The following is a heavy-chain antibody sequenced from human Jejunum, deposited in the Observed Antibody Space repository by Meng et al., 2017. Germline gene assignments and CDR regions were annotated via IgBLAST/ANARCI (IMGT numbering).Heavy chain of an antibody. V-gene: IGHV4-61*08. CDR2: AST. D-gene: IGHD1-26*01. J-gene: IGHJ4*02. CDR3: ARDHMGSLDY. CDR1: GGSVSRAGYQ. Sequence: QAQLQESGPGLVRPSETLSLICTFSGGSVSRAGYQWGWIRQPPGKGLEWIGYASTNYNPSLKSRVTISLDTSRNQFSLSLSSVTAADTAVYYCARDHMGSLDYWGQGILVTVSS.